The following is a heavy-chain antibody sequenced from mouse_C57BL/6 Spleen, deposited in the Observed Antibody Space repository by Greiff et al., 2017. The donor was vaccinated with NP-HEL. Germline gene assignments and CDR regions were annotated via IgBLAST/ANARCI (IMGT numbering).Heavy chain of an antibody. J-gene: IGHJ4*01. V-gene: IGHV1-72*01. Sequence: VQLQQPGAELVKPGASVKLSCKASGYTFTSYWMHWVKQRPGRGLGWIGRIDPNSGGTKYNEKFKSKATLTVDKPSSTAYMQLSSLTSEDSAVYYCARGEITGPDYYAMDYWGQGTSVTVSS. CDR1: GYTFTSYW. D-gene: IGHD4-1*01. CDR2: IDPNSGGT. CDR3: ARGEITGPDYYAMDY.